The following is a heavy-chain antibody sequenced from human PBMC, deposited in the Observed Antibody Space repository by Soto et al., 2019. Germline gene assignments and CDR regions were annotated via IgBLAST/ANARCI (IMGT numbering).Heavy chain of an antibody. CDR1: GFSLSNARMG. Sequence: SGPTLVNPTETLTLTCTVSGFSLSNARMGVSWIRQPPGKALEWLAHIFSNDEKSYSTSLKSRLTISKDTSKSQVVLTMTNMDPVDTATYYCARIQDSSSWYYYYYGMDVWGQGTTVTVSS. D-gene: IGHD6-13*01. J-gene: IGHJ6*02. CDR3: ARIQDSSSWYYYYYGMDV. V-gene: IGHV2-26*01. CDR2: IFSNDEK.